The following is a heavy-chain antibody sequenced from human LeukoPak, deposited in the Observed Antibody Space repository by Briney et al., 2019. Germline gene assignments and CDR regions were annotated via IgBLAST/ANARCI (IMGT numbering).Heavy chain of an antibody. J-gene: IGHJ4*02. CDR1: GFTFDDYA. CDR2: ISWNSGSI. D-gene: IGHD4-23*01. CDR3: AKDMSYGGNSGYYFDY. V-gene: IGHV3-9*01. Sequence: GGSLRLSCAASGFTFDDYAMHWVRQAPGKGLEWVSGISWNSGSIGYADSVKGRFTISRVNAKNSLYLQMNSLRAEDTALYYCAKDMSYGGNSGYYFDYWGQGTLVTVSS.